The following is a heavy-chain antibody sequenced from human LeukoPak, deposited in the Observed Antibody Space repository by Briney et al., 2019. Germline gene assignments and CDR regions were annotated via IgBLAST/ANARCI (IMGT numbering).Heavy chain of an antibody. D-gene: IGHD6-6*01. CDR2: IYHSGST. CDR3: ARDKYTTSSGASSEFDY. J-gene: IGHJ4*02. CDR1: GYSIGSGYY. V-gene: IGHV4-38-2*01. Sequence: PSETLSLTCAVSGYSIGSGYYWAWIRQPPGKGLEWFGSIYHSGSTYYNPSLKSRVTISVDRSRNQFSLKMTSVTAADTAVFYCARDKYTTSSGASSEFDYWGQGTLVIVSS.